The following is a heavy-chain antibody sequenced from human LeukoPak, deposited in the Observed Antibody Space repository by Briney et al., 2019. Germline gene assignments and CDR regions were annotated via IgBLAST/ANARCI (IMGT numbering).Heavy chain of an antibody. J-gene: IGHJ5*02. CDR3: ARDIVVVVAAMVSRWFDP. Sequence: SETLSLTCAVSGGSISSSNWWSWVRQPPGKGLEWIGEIYHSGSTNYNPSLKSRVTISVDKSKNQFSLKLSSVTAADTAVYYCARDIVVVVAAMVSRWFDPWGQGTLVTVSS. CDR2: IYHSGST. V-gene: IGHV4-4*02. CDR1: GGSISSSNW. D-gene: IGHD2-15*01.